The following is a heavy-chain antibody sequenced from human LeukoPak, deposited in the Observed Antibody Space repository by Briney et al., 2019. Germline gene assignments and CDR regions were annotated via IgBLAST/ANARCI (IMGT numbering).Heavy chain of an antibody. CDR2: ISYDGRNK. J-gene: IGHJ4*02. V-gene: IGHV3-30*18. D-gene: IGHD6-13*01. CDR3: AKGDSSSWQLDY. CDR1: GXIFSNYG. Sequence: GGSLRLSCAASGXIFSNYGMHWVRQAPGKGQEWVAVISYDGRNKNYADSVKGRFTISRDNSKNTLYLQMNSLRVEDTAVYYCAKGDSSSWQLDYWGQGTLVTVSS.